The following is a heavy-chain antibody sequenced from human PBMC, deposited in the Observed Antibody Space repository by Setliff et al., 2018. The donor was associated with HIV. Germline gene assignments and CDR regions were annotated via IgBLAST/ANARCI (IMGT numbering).Heavy chain of an antibody. CDR3: ARGGALSGFFFPNWLGP. CDR2: INPHSGNT. V-gene: IGHV1-2*02. Sequence: GASVKVSCKASGYTLTGYYMHWVRLAPGLGLEWMGWINPHSGNTDFAQRFQGRITMTRDTSINTVYMDLSRLTSDDTGIYYCARGGALSGFFFPNWLGPWGQGTLVTVSS. D-gene: IGHD6-19*01. J-gene: IGHJ5*02. CDR1: GYTLTGYY.